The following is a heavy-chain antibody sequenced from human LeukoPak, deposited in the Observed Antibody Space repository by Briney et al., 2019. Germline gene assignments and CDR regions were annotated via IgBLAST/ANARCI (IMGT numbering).Heavy chain of an antibody. D-gene: IGHD2-2*01. Sequence: GGSLRLSCAASGFTFSSYSMNWVRQAPGKGLEWVSYISSSSSTIYYADSVKGRFTISRDNAKNSLYLQMNSLRAEDTAVYYCARDTFKYCSSTSCYGGYYYYYYMDVWGKGTTVTVSS. CDR1: GFTFSSYS. CDR2: ISSSSSTI. J-gene: IGHJ6*03. V-gene: IGHV3-48*01. CDR3: ARDTFKYCSSTSCYGGYYYYYYMDV.